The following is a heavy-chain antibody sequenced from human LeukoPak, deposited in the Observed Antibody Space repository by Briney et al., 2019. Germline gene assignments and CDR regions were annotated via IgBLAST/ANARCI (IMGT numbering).Heavy chain of an antibody. CDR1: GFTFSHYS. J-gene: IGHJ6*03. V-gene: IGHV3-21*01. CDR2: ITSSSSHI. CDR3: ARVMMGATVTTFHYYCMDV. Sequence: GGSLRLSCAACGFTFSHYSIDWVRQAPGRGLERVASITSSSSHIYYADAVKGLFTISRNTNKNEVFLLINRLTAEAAAIYYCARVMMGATVTTFHYYCMDVWGVGTTVTVSS. D-gene: IGHD4-11*01.